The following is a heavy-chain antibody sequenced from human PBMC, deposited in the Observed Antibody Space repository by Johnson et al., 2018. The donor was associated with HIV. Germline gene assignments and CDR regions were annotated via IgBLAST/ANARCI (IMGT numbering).Heavy chain of an antibody. D-gene: IGHD2-21*02. CDR1: GFTFSSYA. V-gene: IGHV3-30*04. CDR2: ISYDGSNK. CDR3: ASGHIVVVTAIGGGAFDI. J-gene: IGHJ3*02. Sequence: QVQLLESGGGVVQPGRSLRLSCAASGFTFSSYAMHWVRQAPGKGLEWVAVISYDGSNKYYADSVKGRFTISRDNSKNTLYLQMNSLRAEDTAVYYCASGHIVVVTAIGGGAFDIWGQGTMVTVSS.